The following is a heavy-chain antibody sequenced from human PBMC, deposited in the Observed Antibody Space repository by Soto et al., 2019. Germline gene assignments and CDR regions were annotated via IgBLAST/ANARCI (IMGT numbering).Heavy chain of an antibody. J-gene: IGHJ6*02. Sequence: EVQLLESGGGLVQPGGSLRLSCAASGFTFSSYAMSWVRQAPGKGLEWVSAISGSGGSTYYADSVKGRFTISRDNSKNTLYLQMNSLRAEDTAVYYCAKARFAYWPVRKGPSHYYYYGMDVWGQGTTVTVSS. D-gene: IGHD3-10*01. V-gene: IGHV3-23*01. CDR2: ISGSGGST. CDR1: GFTFSSYA. CDR3: AKARFAYWPVRKGPSHYYYYGMDV.